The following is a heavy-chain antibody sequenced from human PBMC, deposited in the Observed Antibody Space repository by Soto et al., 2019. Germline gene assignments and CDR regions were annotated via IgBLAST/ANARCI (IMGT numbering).Heavy chain of an antibody. CDR1: GGSISSYY. V-gene: IGHV4-39*01. Sequence: SETLSLTCTVSGGSISSYYWGRIRQPPGKGLEWIGNINYSGSTYYNPSLKSRVTISVDTSKNQFSLNLSSVTAADTAVYYCARTYYGGPGYWGQGTLVTVSS. CDR3: ARTYYGGPGY. CDR2: INYSGST. D-gene: IGHD4-17*01. J-gene: IGHJ4*02.